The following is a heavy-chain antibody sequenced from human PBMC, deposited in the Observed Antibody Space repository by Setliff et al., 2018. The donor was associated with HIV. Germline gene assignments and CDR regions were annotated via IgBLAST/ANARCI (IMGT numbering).Heavy chain of an antibody. CDR3: TRSYGDWYYFDY. J-gene: IGHJ4*02. CDR1: GFTFGDYG. D-gene: IGHD4-17*01. V-gene: IGHV3-49*04. CDR2: IGSKAYGGAT. Sequence: PGGSLRLSCAASGFTFGDYGVNWVRQTPGKGLEWVGFIGSKAYGGATEYAASVKGRFSISRDDSKSIAYLQMNSLKTEDTAVYYCTRSYGDWYYFDYWGQGTLVTV.